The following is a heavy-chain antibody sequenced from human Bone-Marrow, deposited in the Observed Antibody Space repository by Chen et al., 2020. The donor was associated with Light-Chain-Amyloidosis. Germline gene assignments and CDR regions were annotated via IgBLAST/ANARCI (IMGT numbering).Heavy chain of an antibody. D-gene: IGHD3-9*01. V-gene: IGHV3-23*01. Sequence: GFAFSSYAMSWVRQAPGKGLKWVSTISGSGGSRYYGDSVKGRLTISRDNSKNALFLQMNSLRAEDTAVYYCAKDISYDDILPGYPADAFDIWGQGTMVTVSS. J-gene: IGHJ3*02. CDR2: ISGSGGSR. CDR1: GFAFSSYA. CDR3: AKDISYDDILPGYPADAFDI.